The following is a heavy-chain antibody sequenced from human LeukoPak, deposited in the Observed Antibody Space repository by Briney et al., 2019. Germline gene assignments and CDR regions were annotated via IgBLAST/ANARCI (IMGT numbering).Heavy chain of an antibody. D-gene: IGHD1-1*01. CDR1: GFTFTSYA. CDR2: ISGSGGST. CDR3: ASEIGTTGYYYYYMDV. V-gene: IGHV3-23*01. Sequence: PGGSLRLSCAASGFTFTSYAMSGVRQAPGKGLEWVSAISGSGGSTYFADSVKGRFTISRDNSKNTLYLQMNSLRAEDTAVYYWASEIGTTGYYYYYMDVWGKGTTVTVSS. J-gene: IGHJ6*03.